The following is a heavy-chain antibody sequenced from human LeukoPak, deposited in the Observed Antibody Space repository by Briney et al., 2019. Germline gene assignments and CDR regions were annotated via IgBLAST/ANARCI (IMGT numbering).Heavy chain of an antibody. CDR3: ARDVGYCSGGSCYKDY. Sequence: ASVKVSCKASGYTFTSYGISWVLQAPGQGLEWMGWISAYNGNTNYAQKLQGRVTMTTDTSTSTAYMELRSLRSDDTAVYYCARDVGYCSGGSCYKDYWGQGTLVTVSS. CDR2: ISAYNGNT. J-gene: IGHJ4*02. CDR1: GYTFTSYG. V-gene: IGHV1-18*01. D-gene: IGHD2-15*01.